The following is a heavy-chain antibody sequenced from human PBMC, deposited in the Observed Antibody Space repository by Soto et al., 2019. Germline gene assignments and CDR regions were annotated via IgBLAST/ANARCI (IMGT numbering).Heavy chain of an antibody. Sequence: ASVKVSCKASGYNFFGYHLHWLRQAPGQGLEWMGWINPDSGDTHYAHKFQGRVTVTRDTSISTTYMEMTRLTSDDTAVYYCARQAVYGTLNWFDPWGQGTLVTVSS. CDR1: GYNFFGYH. J-gene: IGHJ5*02. V-gene: IGHV1-2*07. CDR2: INPDSGDT. D-gene: IGHD6-19*01. CDR3: ARQAVYGTLNWFDP.